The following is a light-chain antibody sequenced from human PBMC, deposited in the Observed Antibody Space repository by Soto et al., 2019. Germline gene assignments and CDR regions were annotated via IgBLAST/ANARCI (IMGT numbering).Light chain of an antibody. CDR2: EVT. CDR1: SSDAGAYDY. Sequence: QSALTQPASVSGSAGQSITISCTGTSSDAGAYDYVSWYQHHPGKAPKLVIYEVTNRPSGVSNRFSGSKSGNTASLTISGLQAEDEADYYCSAYTSSSTYVFGTGTKLTVL. CDR3: SAYTSSSTYV. V-gene: IGLV2-14*01. J-gene: IGLJ1*01.